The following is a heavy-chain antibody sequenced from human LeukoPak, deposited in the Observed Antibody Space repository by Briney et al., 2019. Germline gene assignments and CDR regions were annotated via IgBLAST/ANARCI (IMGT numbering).Heavy chain of an antibody. CDR2: INNGGRP. CDR3: ARELGYTGWYTADY. V-gene: IGHV3-23*01. J-gene: IGHJ4*02. D-gene: IGHD6-19*01. CDR1: GFTFSSYA. Sequence: GGSLRLSCAASGFTFSSYAMSWVRQAPGKGLEWVSAINNGGRPYYADSVKGRFTISRDNSKDTVYLQMDSLRVEDTAVYYCARELGYTGWYTADYWGQGTLATVSS.